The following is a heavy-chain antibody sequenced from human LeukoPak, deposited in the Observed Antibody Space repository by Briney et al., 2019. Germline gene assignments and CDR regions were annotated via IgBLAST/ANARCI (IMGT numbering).Heavy chain of an antibody. Sequence: SETLSLTCAVYGGSFSGYYWSWIRQPPGKGLEWIGEINHSGSTNYNPSLKSRVTISVDTSKNQFSLKLSSVTAADTAVYYCARDRGNSVWGCFDPWGQGTLVTVSS. J-gene: IGHJ5*02. D-gene: IGHD5/OR15-5a*01. CDR2: INHSGST. CDR3: ARDRGNSVWGCFDP. CDR1: GGSFSGYY. V-gene: IGHV4-34*01.